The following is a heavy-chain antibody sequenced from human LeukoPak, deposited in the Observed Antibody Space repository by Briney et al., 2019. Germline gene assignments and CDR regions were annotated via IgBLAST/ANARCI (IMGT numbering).Heavy chain of an antibody. J-gene: IGHJ5*02. D-gene: IGHD3-3*01. Sequence: SVKVSCKASGGTFSSYAISWVRQAPGQGLEWMAGIIPIFGTANYAQKFQGRVTITADESTSTAYMELSSLRSEDTAVYYCARDPAPSYDFWSGYRYNWFDPWGQGTLVTVSS. V-gene: IGHV1-69*13. CDR1: GGTFSSYA. CDR3: ARDPAPSYDFWSGYRYNWFDP. CDR2: IIPIFGTA.